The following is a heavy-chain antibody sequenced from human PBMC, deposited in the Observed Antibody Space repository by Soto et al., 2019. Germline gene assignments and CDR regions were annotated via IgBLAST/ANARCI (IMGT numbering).Heavy chain of an antibody. CDR1: GFTFSNAW. Sequence: PGGSLRLSCAASGFTFSNAWMSWVRQAPGKGLEWVGRIKSKTDGGTTDYAAPVKGRFTISRDDSKNTLYLQMNSLKTEDTAVYYCTTDRVYYDFWSGYYSYYYYGMDVWGQGTTVTVSS. J-gene: IGHJ6*02. CDR3: TTDRVYYDFWSGYYSYYYYGMDV. CDR2: IKSKTDGGTT. D-gene: IGHD3-3*01. V-gene: IGHV3-15*01.